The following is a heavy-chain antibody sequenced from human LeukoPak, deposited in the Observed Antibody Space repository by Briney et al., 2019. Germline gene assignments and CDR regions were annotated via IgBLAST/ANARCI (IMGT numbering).Heavy chain of an antibody. CDR3: AREAIVVVPAAMWAFDY. CDR1: GYTFTGYY. J-gene: IGHJ4*02. CDR2: INPNGGGT. Sequence: ASVKVSCKASGYTFTGYYMHWVRQAPGQGLEWMGWINPNGGGTNYAQKFQGRVTMARDTSISTAYMELSRLRSDDTAVYYCAREAIVVVPAAMWAFDYWGQGTLVTVSS. D-gene: IGHD2-2*01. V-gene: IGHV1-2*02.